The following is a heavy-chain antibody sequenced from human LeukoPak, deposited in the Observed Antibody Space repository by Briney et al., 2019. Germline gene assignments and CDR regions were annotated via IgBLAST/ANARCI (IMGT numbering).Heavy chain of an antibody. Sequence: SETLSLTCTDSGGSIRYYYWSWIRQSPGKGLEWIGYIYYNGSTNYNPSLKSRVTISVDMSKNQFSLKMSSVTAADTAVYYCARKGGLFDYWGQGRLVTVSS. CDR3: ARKGGLFDY. J-gene: IGHJ4*02. V-gene: IGHV4-59*01. D-gene: IGHD2-15*01. CDR1: GGSIRYYY. CDR2: IYYNGST.